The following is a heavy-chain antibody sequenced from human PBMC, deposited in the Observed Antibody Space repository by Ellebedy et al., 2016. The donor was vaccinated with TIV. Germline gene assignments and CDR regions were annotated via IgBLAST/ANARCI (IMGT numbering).Heavy chain of an antibody. CDR3: ATPAPGYSSSWYPSYYYGMDV. CDR1: GYTFTSYY. CDR2: INPSGGST. J-gene: IGHJ6*02. D-gene: IGHD6-13*01. V-gene: IGHV1-46*01. Sequence: AASVKVSCKASGYTFTSYYMHWVRQAPGQGLEWMGIINPSGGSTSYAQKFQGRVTMTRDTSTSTVYMELSSLRSEDTAVYYCATPAPGYSSSWYPSYYYGMDVWGQGTTVTVSS.